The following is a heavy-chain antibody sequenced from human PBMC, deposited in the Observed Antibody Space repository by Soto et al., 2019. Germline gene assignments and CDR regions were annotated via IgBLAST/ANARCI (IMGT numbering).Heavy chain of an antibody. J-gene: IGHJ4*02. CDR1: GFMFSSYT. CDR2: VSFRGDT. CDR3: ARGCSSASCYYY. Sequence: PGGSLRLSCTASGFMFSSYTMNWVRQAPGKGLEWVSSVSFRGDTYYADSLEGRFTISRDDAKNSLYLQMNSLRAEDTAVYYCARGCSSASCYYYWGQGTLVTVSS. D-gene: IGHD2-2*01. V-gene: IGHV3-21*01.